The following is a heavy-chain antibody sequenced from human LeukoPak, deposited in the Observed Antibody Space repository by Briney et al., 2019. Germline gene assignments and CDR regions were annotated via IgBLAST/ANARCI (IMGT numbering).Heavy chain of an antibody. D-gene: IGHD4-11*01. CDR3: ARDSDYSGNGNGDWFDP. Sequence: ASVKVSCKASGFRFTSFGVSWVRQAPGQGLEWMGWISNYFGVTHYAEKFEDRVTMTIDTSTATAYMELRSLRYDDTAIYYCARDSDYSGNGNGDWFDPWGQGTVATVSS. J-gene: IGHJ5*02. CDR1: GFRFTSFG. V-gene: IGHV1-18*04. CDR2: ISNYFGVT.